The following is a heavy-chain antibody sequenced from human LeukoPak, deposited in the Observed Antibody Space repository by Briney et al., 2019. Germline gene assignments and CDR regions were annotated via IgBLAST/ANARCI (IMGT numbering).Heavy chain of an antibody. CDR1: GFTFSSQA. J-gene: IGHJ4*02. CDR2: ISESGDVT. D-gene: IGHD3-10*01. Sequence: PGGSLRLSCVVSGFTFSSQAMSWVRQAPGKGLEWIAGISESGDVTFHVDSVKGRFTISRDNSGNTLFLQMDSLRVEDTAVYYCAKDPEFWGQGTLVTVSS. CDR3: AKDPEF. V-gene: IGHV3-23*01.